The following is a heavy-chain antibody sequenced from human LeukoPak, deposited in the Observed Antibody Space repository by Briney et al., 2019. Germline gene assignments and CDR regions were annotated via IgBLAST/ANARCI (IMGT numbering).Heavy chain of an antibody. Sequence: GGSLRLSCAASGFTFSSYAMSWVRQAPGKGLEWVSAISGSGGSTYYADSVKGRFTISRDNSKNTPYLQMNSLRAEDTAVYYCAKFRTYYYGSGSYKDYWGRGTLVTVSS. CDR3: AKFRTYYYGSGSYKDY. CDR2: ISGSGGST. J-gene: IGHJ4*02. V-gene: IGHV3-23*01. CDR1: GFTFSSYA. D-gene: IGHD3-10*01.